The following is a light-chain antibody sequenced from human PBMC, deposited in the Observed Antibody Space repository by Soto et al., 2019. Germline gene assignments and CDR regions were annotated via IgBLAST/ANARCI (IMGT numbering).Light chain of an antibody. CDR1: QSISSW. CDR2: KAS. CDR3: QQYTSYSWT. V-gene: IGKV1-5*03. J-gene: IGKJ1*01. Sequence: DIQMTQSPSTLSASVGDRVTITCRASQSISSWLAWYQQKPGKAPKLLIYKASSVESGVPSRFSGSGSGTEFTLTISSLQPDDFATFYCQQYTSYSWTFGQGTKVEIK.